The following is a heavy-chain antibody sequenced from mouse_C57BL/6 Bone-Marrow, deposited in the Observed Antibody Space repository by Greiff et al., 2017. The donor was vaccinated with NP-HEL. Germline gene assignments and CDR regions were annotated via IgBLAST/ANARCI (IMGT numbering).Heavy chain of an antibody. CDR2: IWSDGST. J-gene: IGHJ2*01. Sequence: QVQLKESGPGLVSPSQTLSISCTVSGFSLTSYGVHWVRQPPGQGLEWLVVIWSDGSTTYNSALKSRLSISKDNSKSQVFLKMNSLQTDDTAMYYCARHRSVGGGYFDYWGQGTTLTVSS. V-gene: IGHV2-6-1*01. D-gene: IGHD1-1*01. CDR1: GFSLTSYG. CDR3: ARHRSVGGGYFDY.